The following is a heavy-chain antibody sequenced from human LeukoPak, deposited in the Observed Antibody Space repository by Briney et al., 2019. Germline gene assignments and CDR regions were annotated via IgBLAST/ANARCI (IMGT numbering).Heavy chain of an antibody. J-gene: IGHJ3*02. CDR3: ARDRNAFAI. Sequence: GGSLRLSCAASGFTFSSYSMNWVRQAPGKGLEWVSSISSSSSYIYYADSVKGRFTISRHNSKNTLYLQMNSLRAEDTAMYYCARDRNAFAIWGQGTKVTVSS. CDR2: ISSSSSYI. V-gene: IGHV3-21*04. CDR1: GFTFSSYS.